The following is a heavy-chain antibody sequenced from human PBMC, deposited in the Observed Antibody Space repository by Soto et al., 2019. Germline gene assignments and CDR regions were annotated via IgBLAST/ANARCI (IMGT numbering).Heavy chain of an antibody. J-gene: IGHJ4*02. V-gene: IGHV1-69*13. D-gene: IGHD1-26*01. Sequence: SVKVSCKASGGTFSSYAISWVRQAPGQGLEWMGGIIPIFGTANYAQKFQGRVTITADESTSTAYMELSSLRSEDTAVYYCARGASGFNYFDYWGQGTLVTVSS. CDR2: IIPIFGTA. CDR3: ARGASGFNYFDY. CDR1: GGTFSSYA.